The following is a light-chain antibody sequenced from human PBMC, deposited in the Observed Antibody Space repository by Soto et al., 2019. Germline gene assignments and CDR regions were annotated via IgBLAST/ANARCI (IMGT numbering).Light chain of an antibody. J-gene: IGKJ1*01. CDR3: QQYNSYSPT. V-gene: IGKV1-5*01. CDR1: QSISSW. Sequence: DTPMTQAPSTLSASVGARVTITCRASQSISSWLAWYQQKPGKAPKLLIYDASSLESGVPSRFSGSGSGTEFTLTIGSLQPDDFATYYCQQYNSYSPTFGQGTKVEIK. CDR2: DAS.